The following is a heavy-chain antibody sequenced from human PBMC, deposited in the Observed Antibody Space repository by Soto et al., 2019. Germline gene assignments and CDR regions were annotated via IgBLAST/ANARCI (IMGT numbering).Heavy chain of an antibody. CDR1: GGNFSSYA. D-gene: IGHD2-15*01. CDR3: AISQGGSSSLDIYYDYYYGMDV. V-gene: IGHV1-69*01. CDR2: IIPIFGTA. Sequence: QVQLVQSGAEVKKPGSSVKVSCKAPGGNFSSYAISWVRQAPGQGLEWMGGIIPIFGTAKYAQKFQGRVTITADESTSTGYMELSSLTSEDTAAYYCAISQGGSSSLDIYYDYYYGMDVWGQGTTVTVSS. J-gene: IGHJ6*02.